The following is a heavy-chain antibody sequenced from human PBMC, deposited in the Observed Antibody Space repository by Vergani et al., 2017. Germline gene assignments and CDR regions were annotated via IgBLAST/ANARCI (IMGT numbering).Heavy chain of an antibody. J-gene: IGHJ5*02. CDR3: ARDPWGEGDWFDP. Sequence: QVQLQESGPGLVKPSETLSLTCTVSGGSLSSYSWSWIRQPPGKGLEWIGYISYSGSTNYNPSLKSRVTISVDTSKNQFSLKLSSVTAADTAVYYCARDPWGEGDWFDPWGQGTLVTVSS. CDR2: ISYSGST. V-gene: IGHV4-59*01. D-gene: IGHD3-16*01. CDR1: GGSLSSYS.